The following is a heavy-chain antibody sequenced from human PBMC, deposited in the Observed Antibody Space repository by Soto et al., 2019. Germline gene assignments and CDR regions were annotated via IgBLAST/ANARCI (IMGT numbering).Heavy chain of an antibody. CDR2: ISSSGVNT. D-gene: IGHD2-21*01. CDR3: ARRTLHCYEARGVLEI. Sequence: EVQLLESGGGLVQPGGSLRLSCAASGFTFSSYAMRWVRQAPGTGLEWVSGISSSGVNTYYADSVKGRFTISRDNSNNTLYLQMHRMRGDDTDMYVCARRTLHCYEARGVLEIWGQGTTVTVSS. CDR1: GFTFSSYA. J-gene: IGHJ3*02. V-gene: IGHV3-23*01.